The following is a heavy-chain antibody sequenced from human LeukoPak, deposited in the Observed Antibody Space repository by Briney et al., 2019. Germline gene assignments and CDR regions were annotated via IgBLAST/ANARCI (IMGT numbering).Heavy chain of an antibody. CDR1: GFTVSSNY. D-gene: IGHD3-16*01. Sequence: QAGGSLRLSCAASGFTVSSNYMSWVRQAPGKGLEWVAVIWYDGSKTYYADSVKGRFTISRDNSKDTLYLQMSSLRVEDTAAYYCARYLGGRNAFDIWGQGTMVTVSS. CDR3: ARYLGGRNAFDI. J-gene: IGHJ3*02. CDR2: IWYDGSKT. V-gene: IGHV3-33*08.